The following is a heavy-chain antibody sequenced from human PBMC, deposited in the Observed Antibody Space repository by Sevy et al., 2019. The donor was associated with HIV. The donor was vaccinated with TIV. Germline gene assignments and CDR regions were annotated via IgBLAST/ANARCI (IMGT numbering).Heavy chain of an antibody. V-gene: IGHV1-18*01. D-gene: IGHD3-3*01. CDR1: GYTFTSYG. CDR3: ARDLSDRDTYYDFWSGYYKGSYYYYYGMDV. J-gene: IGHJ6*02. Sequence: ASVKVSCKASGYTFTSYGISWVRQAPGQGLEWMGWISAYNGNTNYAQKLQGRVTMTTDTSTSTAYMELRSLRSDDTAVYYCARDLSDRDTYYDFWSGYYKGSYYYYYGMDVWGQGTTVTVSS. CDR2: ISAYNGNT.